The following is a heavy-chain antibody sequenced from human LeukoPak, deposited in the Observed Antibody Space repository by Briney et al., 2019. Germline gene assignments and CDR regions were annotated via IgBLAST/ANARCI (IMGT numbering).Heavy chain of an antibody. J-gene: IGHJ4*02. Sequence: GGSLRLSCAASGFTFGSYWMSWVRQASGRGLEWVANIKEDGSEKYYVDSVRGRFTISRDNAKNSLYLQMISLRAEDTAVYYCARDLMGIAYRGAFYYWGQGTLVTVSS. CDR2: IKEDGSEK. CDR3: ARDLMGIAYRGAFYY. CDR1: GFTFGSYW. V-gene: IGHV3-7*03. D-gene: IGHD6-13*01.